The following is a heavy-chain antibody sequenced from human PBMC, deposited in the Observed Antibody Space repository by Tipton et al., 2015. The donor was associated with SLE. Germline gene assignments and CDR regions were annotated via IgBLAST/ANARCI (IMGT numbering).Heavy chain of an antibody. Sequence: TLSLTCTVSGDSIRSSAYSWAWIRQPPGRGLEWIGSLSYGGSTYYNPSLTGRVTISVDTSKNQFSLRLDSVTAADTAVYYCARAGGYDYYYSGMDVWGQGTTVTVSS. D-gene: IGHD5-12*01. CDR3: ARAGGYDYYYSGMDV. V-gene: IGHV4-39*07. CDR2: LSYGGST. J-gene: IGHJ6*02. CDR1: GDSIRSSAYS.